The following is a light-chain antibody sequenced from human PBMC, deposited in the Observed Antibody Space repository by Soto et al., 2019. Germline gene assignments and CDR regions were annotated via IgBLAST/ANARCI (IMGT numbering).Light chain of an antibody. J-gene: IGLJ1*01. V-gene: IGLV2-11*01. Sequence: QSALTQPRSVSGSPGQSVTISCTGTSSDVGGYNYVSWYQQHPGKAPKLMICDVSKRPSGVPDRFSGSKSGNTASLTISGLQAEDEADYYCCSYAGSGLVFGTGTKVTVL. CDR2: DVS. CDR3: CSYAGSGLV. CDR1: SSDVGGYNY.